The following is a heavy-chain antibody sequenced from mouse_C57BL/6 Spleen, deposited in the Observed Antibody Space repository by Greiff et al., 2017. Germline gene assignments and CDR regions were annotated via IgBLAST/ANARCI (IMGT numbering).Heavy chain of an antibody. CDR2: IYPRSGNT. Sequence: VKVVESGAELARPGASVKLSCKASGYTFPSYGISWVKQRTGPGLEWIGEIYPRSGNTYYNEKFKGKATLTADKSSSAAYMWLRSLTSEDSAVFVGARAVTRVVVPNFDVWGTGTTVTVSS. J-gene: IGHJ1*03. CDR1: GYTFPSYG. V-gene: IGHV1-81*01. CDR3: ARAVTRVVVPNFDV. D-gene: IGHD1-1*01.